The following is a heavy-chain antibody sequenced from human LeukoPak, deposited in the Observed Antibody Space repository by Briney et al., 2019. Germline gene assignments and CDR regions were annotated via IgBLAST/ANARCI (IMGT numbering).Heavy chain of an antibody. V-gene: IGHV4-61*08. CDR1: GGSISSGDYY. D-gene: IGHD6-19*01. CDR3: ARAVGSSGWFDY. J-gene: IGHJ4*02. Sequence: PSETLSLTCTVSGGSISSGDYYWNWIRQPPGKGLEWIGYIYYSGSTNYNPSLKSRVTISVDTSKNQFSLKLSSVTAADTAVYYCARAVGSSGWFDYWGQGTLVTVSS. CDR2: IYYSGST.